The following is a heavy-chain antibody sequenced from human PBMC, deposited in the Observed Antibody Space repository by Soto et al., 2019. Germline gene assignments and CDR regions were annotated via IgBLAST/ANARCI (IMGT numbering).Heavy chain of an antibody. CDR2: IYSGGST. J-gene: IGHJ2*01. CDR3: ARERFNDSSGYFYWYFDL. Sequence: EVQLVETGGGLIQPGGSLRLSCAASGFTVSSNYMSWVRQAPGKGLEWVSVIYSGGSTYYADSVKGRFNISRDNSKNTLYLQMNSLRAKDTAVYYCARERFNDSSGYFYWYFDLWGRGTLVTVSS. CDR1: GFTVSSNY. V-gene: IGHV3-53*02. D-gene: IGHD3-22*01.